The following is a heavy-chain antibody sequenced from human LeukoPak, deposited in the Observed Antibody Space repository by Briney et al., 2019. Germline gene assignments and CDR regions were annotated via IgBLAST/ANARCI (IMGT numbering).Heavy chain of an antibody. Sequence: PSETLSLTCTVSGGSISSSSYYWGWIRQPPGKGLEWIGSIYYSGSTYYNPSLKSRVTISVDTSKNQFSLKLSSVTAADTAVYYCASPTDSSGWYLNYYGMDVWGQGTTVTVSS. J-gene: IGHJ6*02. CDR2: IYYSGST. CDR1: GGSISSSSYY. V-gene: IGHV4-39*01. D-gene: IGHD6-13*01. CDR3: ASPTDSSGWYLNYYGMDV.